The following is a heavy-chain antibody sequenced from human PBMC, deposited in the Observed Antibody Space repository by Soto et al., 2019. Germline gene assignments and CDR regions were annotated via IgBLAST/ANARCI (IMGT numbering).Heavy chain of an antibody. CDR1: GGSISSYY. Sequence: SETLSLTCTVYGGSISSYYWSWIQQPAGKXLEWIGRIYTSGSTDYNPSLKSRVTMSVDTSKNQFSLKLSSVTAADTAVYYCARYYYGSGSYEYYYYYGLDVWGPGTTVTVSS. CDR2: IYTSGST. CDR3: ARYYYGSGSYEYYYYYGLDV. J-gene: IGHJ6*02. D-gene: IGHD3-10*01. V-gene: IGHV4-59*10.